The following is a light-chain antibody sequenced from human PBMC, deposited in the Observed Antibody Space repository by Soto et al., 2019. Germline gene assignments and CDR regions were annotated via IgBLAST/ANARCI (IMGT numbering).Light chain of an antibody. CDR3: QQYGSSPLT. Sequence: EIELTRSPCTLSLSAGERATLSCRGSQSVSSSYLAWYQQKPGQAPRLLIYGASSRATGIPDRFSGSGSGTDFTLTISRLEPEDFAVYYCQQYGSSPLTFGGGTKVDIK. J-gene: IGKJ4*01. V-gene: IGKV3-20*01. CDR2: GAS. CDR1: QSVSSSY.